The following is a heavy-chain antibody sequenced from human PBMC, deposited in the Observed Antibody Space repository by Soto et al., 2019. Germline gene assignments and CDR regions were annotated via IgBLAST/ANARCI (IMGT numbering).Heavy chain of an antibody. CDR1: GFTFSSYA. D-gene: IGHD4-17*01. Sequence: PGGSLRLSCAASGFTFSSYAMSWVRQAPGKGLEWVSAISGSGGSTYYADSVKGRFTISRDNSKNTLYLQMNSLRAEDTAVYYCAKDPAHDYGDSNYGMDVWGQGTTVTVSS. CDR3: AKDPAHDYGDSNYGMDV. V-gene: IGHV3-23*01. J-gene: IGHJ6*02. CDR2: ISGSGGST.